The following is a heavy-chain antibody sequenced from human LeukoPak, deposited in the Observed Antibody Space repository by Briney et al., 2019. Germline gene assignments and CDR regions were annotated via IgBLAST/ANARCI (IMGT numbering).Heavy chain of an antibody. D-gene: IGHD1-26*01. J-gene: IGHJ5*02. CDR3: ASKIVGATIGVNWFDP. Sequence: SETLSLTCTVSGGSISSSSYYWGWIRQPPGKGLEWIGSIYYSGSTYYNPSLKSRVTISVDTSKNQFSLKLSSVTAADTAVYYCASKIVGATIGVNWFDPWGQGTLVTVSS. CDR1: GGSISSSSYY. V-gene: IGHV4-39*07. CDR2: IYYSGST.